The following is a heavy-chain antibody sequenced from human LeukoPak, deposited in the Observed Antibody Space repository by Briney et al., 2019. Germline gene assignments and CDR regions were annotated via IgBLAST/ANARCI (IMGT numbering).Heavy chain of an antibody. D-gene: IGHD5-18*01. V-gene: IGHV3-53*01. Sequence: PGGSLRLSCAASEFTVSNNSMSWVRQAPGKGLEWVSIIDSGGSIYYSDSVKGRFTASRDNSKNTLYLQMNSLRAEDTAVYYCARDIGYRYGTFDYWGQGTLVTVSS. CDR3: ARDIGYRYGTFDY. CDR1: EFTVSNNS. J-gene: IGHJ4*02. CDR2: IDSGGSI.